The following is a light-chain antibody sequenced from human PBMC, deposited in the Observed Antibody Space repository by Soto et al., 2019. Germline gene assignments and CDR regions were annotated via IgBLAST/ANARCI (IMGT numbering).Light chain of an antibody. CDR1: QSVSSS. CDR2: DAS. Sequence: EIVMTQSPATLSVSPGERATISCRASQSVSSSLAWYQQKVGQAPRVLIYDASTRDTGIPGRFSGSGSGTEFTLTISSLQYEDFAAYYCRQYNNWPETFGQGTKVEIK. V-gene: IGKV3-15*01. J-gene: IGKJ1*01. CDR3: RQYNNWPET.